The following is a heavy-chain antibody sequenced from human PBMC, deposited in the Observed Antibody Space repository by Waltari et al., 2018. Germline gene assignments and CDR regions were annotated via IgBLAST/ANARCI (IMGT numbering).Heavy chain of an antibody. Sequence: QVQLQQWGAGLLKPSETLSLTCAVYGGSFSGYYWRWIGQPPGQGLEWIGEINHSGRTNYNPSLKSRVTISVDTSKNQFSLKLSSVTAADTAVYYCARVAVVTSPTETTRAENWGQGTLVTVSS. CDR3: ARVAVVTSPTETTRAEN. CDR1: GGSFSGYY. CDR2: INHSGRT. D-gene: IGHD2-21*02. J-gene: IGHJ4*02. V-gene: IGHV4-34*01.